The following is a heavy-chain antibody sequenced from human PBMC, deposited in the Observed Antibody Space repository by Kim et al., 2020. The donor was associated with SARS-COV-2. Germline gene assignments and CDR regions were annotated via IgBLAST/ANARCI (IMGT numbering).Heavy chain of an antibody. CDR3: ARDRGGGYFFEY. Sequence: YYTPSLKRRVTISVDTAKNQFSLKLSSGTAADTAVYYCARDRGGGYFFEYWGQGTLVTVSS. J-gene: IGHJ4*02. V-gene: IGHV4-31*02. D-gene: IGHD3-22*01.